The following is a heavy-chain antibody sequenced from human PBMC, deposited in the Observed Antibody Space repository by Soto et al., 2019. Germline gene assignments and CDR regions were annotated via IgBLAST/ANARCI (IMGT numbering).Heavy chain of an antibody. CDR2: ISPNSGGT. D-gene: IGHD1-26*01. J-gene: IGHJ4*02. V-gene: IGHV1-2*02. CDR3: GKGRSGDVDISY. CDR1: GYTFTGYY. Sequence: QVKLVQSGAEVKKSGASVKVSCKASGYTFTGYYIHWVRQAPGQGLGWMGAISPNSGGTKYAQKFQGRVTMTRDTSITTVYMGLSNLRPDDTAVYYCGKGRSGDVDISYWGQGTLVTVYS.